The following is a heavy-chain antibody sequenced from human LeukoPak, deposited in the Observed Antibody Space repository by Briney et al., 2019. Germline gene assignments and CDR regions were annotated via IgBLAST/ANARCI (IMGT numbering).Heavy chain of an antibody. D-gene: IGHD6-19*01. CDR3: ARDPGGWYPYYFDY. CDR2: INHNGNVN. CDR1: GFTFSSYW. Sequence: GGSLRLSCAASGFTFSSYWMNWARQAPGKGLEWVASINHNGNVNYYVDSVKGRFTISRDNAENSLYLQMNSLRAEDRAVYYCARDPGGWYPYYFDYWGQGTLVTVSS. J-gene: IGHJ4*02. V-gene: IGHV3-7*03.